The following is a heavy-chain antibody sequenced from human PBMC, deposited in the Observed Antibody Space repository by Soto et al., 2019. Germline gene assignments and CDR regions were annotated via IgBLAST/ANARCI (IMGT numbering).Heavy chain of an antibody. D-gene: IGHD1-7*01. Sequence: SGKVPAKVSGSTFTSYGISGVRQAPEQGLEWMGWISAYNGNTNYAQKLQGRVTMTTDTSTSTAYMELRSLRSDDTAVYYCARALELTYYYYGMDVWGQGTTVTVSS. V-gene: IGHV1-18*04. CDR3: ARALELTYYYYGMDV. CDR1: GSTFTSYG. J-gene: IGHJ6*02. CDR2: ISAYNGNT.